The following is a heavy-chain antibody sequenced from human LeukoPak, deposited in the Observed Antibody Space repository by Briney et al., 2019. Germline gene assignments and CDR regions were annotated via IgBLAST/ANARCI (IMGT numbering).Heavy chain of an antibody. D-gene: IGHD6-19*01. V-gene: IGHV1-69*06. CDR3: ARDMVSSGWSKDYFDY. Sequence: GASVKVSCKASGGTFSSYAISWVRQAPGQGLEWMGGIIPIFGTANYAQKFQGRVTITADKSTSTAYMELSSLRSEDTAVYYCARDMVSSGWSKDYFDYWGQGTLVTVSS. J-gene: IGHJ4*02. CDR2: IIPIFGTA. CDR1: GGTFSSYA.